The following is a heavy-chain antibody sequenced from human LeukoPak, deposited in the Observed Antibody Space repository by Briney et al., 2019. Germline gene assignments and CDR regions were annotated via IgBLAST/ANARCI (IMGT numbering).Heavy chain of an antibody. Sequence: GGSLRLSCAASGFTVSSNYMSWVRQAPGKGLEWVSVIYSGGSTYYADSVKGRFTLSRDNSKNTLYLQMNSLRAEDTAVYYCARDESYYDILTGGGRTYYFDYWGQVTLVSVS. CDR1: GFTVSSNY. D-gene: IGHD3-9*01. CDR3: ARDESYYDILTGGGRTYYFDY. J-gene: IGHJ4*02. V-gene: IGHV3-53*01. CDR2: IYSGGST.